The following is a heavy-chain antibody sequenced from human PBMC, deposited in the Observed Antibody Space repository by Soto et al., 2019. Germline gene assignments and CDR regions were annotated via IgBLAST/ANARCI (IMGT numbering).Heavy chain of an antibody. D-gene: IGHD3-22*01. CDR2: IYYSGST. Sequence: PSETLSLTCTVSGGSISSSSYYWGWIRQPPGKGLEWIGSIYYSGSTYYNPSFKSRVTISVDTSKNQFSLKLSSVTAADTAVYYCARHYYYDSSGVTAYFDYWGQGTLVTAPQ. CDR1: GGSISSSSYY. V-gene: IGHV4-39*01. CDR3: ARHYYYDSSGVTAYFDY. J-gene: IGHJ4*02.